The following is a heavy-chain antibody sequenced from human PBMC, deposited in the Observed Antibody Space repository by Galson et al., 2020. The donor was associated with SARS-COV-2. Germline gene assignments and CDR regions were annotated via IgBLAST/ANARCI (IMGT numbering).Heavy chain of an antibody. D-gene: IGHD5-12*01. V-gene: IGHV7-4-1*02. CDR2: INTKTGSP. J-gene: IGHJ3*01. CDR3: ARPDGATDALDV. Sequence: ASVKVSCQPSGYTFTSYAMNWLRQPPGHGLEWVGWINTKTGSPTYAQGFTGRFVFSLDTSVSTTYLQISSLKAEDTAVYYCARPDGATDALDVWGQGTMVTVSS. CDR1: GYTFTSYA.